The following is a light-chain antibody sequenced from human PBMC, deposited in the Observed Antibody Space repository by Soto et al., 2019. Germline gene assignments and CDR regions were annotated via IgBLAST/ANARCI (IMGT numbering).Light chain of an antibody. CDR1: QSISSY. CDR3: QQSYNTPRT. CDR2: GAS. J-gene: IGKJ4*01. Sequence: DIQMTQSPSSLSASVGDRVTITCRASQSISSYLNWFQQKPGRAPKLLIYGASTLHSGVPSRFSGSGSETDFTLTISSLQPEDFATYYCQQSYNTPRTFGGGTKVEIK. V-gene: IGKV1-39*01.